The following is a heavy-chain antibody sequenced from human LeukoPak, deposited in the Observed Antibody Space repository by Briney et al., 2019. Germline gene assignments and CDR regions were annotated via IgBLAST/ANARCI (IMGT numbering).Heavy chain of an antibody. CDR1: GFTFSSYW. D-gene: IGHD6-19*01. Sequence: GGSLRLSCAASGFTFSSYWMGWVRQAPGKGLGWVANIKQDGSEKYYVDSVKGRFTISRDNAKNSLYLQMNSLRAEDTAVYYCARGLYSSGWYEGSFDYWGQGTLVTVSS. V-gene: IGHV3-7*01. J-gene: IGHJ4*02. CDR3: ARGLYSSGWYEGSFDY. CDR2: IKQDGSEK.